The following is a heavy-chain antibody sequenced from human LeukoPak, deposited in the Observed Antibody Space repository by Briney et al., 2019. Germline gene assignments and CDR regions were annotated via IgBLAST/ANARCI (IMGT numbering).Heavy chain of an antibody. CDR3: ARDEAHPNTYYYGSGSYYARLDI. CDR2: INHSGST. D-gene: IGHD3-10*01. CDR1: GGSFSGYY. Sequence: PSETLSLTCAVYGGSFSGYYWSWIRQPPGKGLEWIGEINHSGSTNYNPSLKSRVTISVGTSKDQCSLKLSSVTAAETAVYYCARDEAHPNTYYYGSGSYYARLDIWGQGTMVTVSS. V-gene: IGHV4-34*01. J-gene: IGHJ3*02.